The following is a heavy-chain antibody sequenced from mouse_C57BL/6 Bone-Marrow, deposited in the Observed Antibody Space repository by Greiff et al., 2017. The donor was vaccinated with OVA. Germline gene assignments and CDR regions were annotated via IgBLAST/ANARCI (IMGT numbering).Heavy chain of an antibody. CDR3: ARWRLRRGYYFDY. J-gene: IGHJ2*01. CDR1: GFTFSDYY. Sequence: VESEGGLVQPGSSMKLSCTASGFTFSDYYMAWVRQVPEKGLEWVANINYDGSSTYYLDSLKSRFIISRDNAKNILYLQMSSLKSEDTATYYCARWRLRRGYYFDYWGQGTTLTVSS. CDR2: INYDGSST. D-gene: IGHD2-4*01. V-gene: IGHV5-16*01.